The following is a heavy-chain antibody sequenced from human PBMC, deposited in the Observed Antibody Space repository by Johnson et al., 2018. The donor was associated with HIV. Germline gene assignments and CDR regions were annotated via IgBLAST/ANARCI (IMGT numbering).Heavy chain of an antibody. V-gene: IGHV3-30*04. D-gene: IGHD7-27*01. CDR2: ISYDGSNK. CDR1: GFTFTTYA. Sequence: VQLVESGGGVVQPGRSLRLSCAASGFTFTTYAMHWVRQAPGKGLEWVAVISYDGSNKYYADSVKGRFTISRDNSKNTLYLQMNSLRAEDTDVYYCASAWVNAFDIWCQGTMVTVSS. CDR3: ASAWVNAFDI. J-gene: IGHJ3*02.